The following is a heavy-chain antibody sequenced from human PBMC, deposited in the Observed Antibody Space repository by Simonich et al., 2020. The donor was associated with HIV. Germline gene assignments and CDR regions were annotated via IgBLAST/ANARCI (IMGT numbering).Heavy chain of an antibody. V-gene: IGHV3-30*07. CDR1: GFTFSSDA. CDR2: ISYDGSNK. CDR3: ASGGSISSVWADDY. Sequence: QVQLVESGGGVVQPVRSLRLSCAASGFTFSSDAIHWALQAPGKGLEWVAVISYDGSNKYYADSVKGRFTISRDNAKNTLYLQMNSLRAEDTAVYYCASGGSISSVWADDYWGQGTLVTVSS. D-gene: IGHD3-16*01. J-gene: IGHJ4*02.